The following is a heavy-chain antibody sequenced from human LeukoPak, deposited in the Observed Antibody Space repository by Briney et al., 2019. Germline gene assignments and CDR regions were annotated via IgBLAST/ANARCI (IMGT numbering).Heavy chain of an antibody. J-gene: IGHJ6*02. D-gene: IGHD5-24*01. Sequence: SETLSLTCTVSGYSISSGYYWGWIRQPPGQGLEWIGSIYHSGSTYYNPSLKSRVTISVDTSKNQFSLKLSSVTAADTAVYYCARVDERTYGMDVWGQGTTVTVSS. CDR3: ARVDERTYGMDV. CDR1: GYSISSGYY. CDR2: IYHSGST. V-gene: IGHV4-38-2*02.